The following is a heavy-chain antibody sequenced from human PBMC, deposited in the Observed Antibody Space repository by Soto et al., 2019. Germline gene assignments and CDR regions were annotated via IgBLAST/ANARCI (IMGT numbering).Heavy chain of an antibody. J-gene: IGHJ4*02. V-gene: IGHV3-23*01. D-gene: IGHD1-20*01. Sequence: GGSLRLSCAASGFPFSTYAISWVRQAPGKGLEWVSGLSGSAGSTYYADSVKGRFTISRDNSKNSLYLQMNSLRVEDTAVYYCVGDGNNWNDFDYWGQGTLVTVSS. CDR1: GFPFSTYA. CDR3: VGDGNNWNDFDY. CDR2: LSGSAGST.